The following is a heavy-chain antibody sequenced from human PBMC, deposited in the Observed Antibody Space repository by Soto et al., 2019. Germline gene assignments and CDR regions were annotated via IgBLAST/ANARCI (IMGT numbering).Heavy chain of an antibody. J-gene: IGHJ6*02. D-gene: IGHD1-26*01. V-gene: IGHV1-2*02. CDR1: GYTFTGYY. CDR3: ARIVGATYYYYGMDV. Sequence: ASVKVSCKASGYTFTGYYMHWVRQAPGQGLEWMGWINPNSGGTNYAQKFQGRVTMTRDTSISTAYMELSRLRSDDTAVYYCARIVGATYYYYGMDVWGQGTTVTVS. CDR2: INPNSGGT.